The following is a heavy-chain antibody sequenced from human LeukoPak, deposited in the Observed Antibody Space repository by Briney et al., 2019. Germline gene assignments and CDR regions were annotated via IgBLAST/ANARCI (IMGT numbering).Heavy chain of an antibody. J-gene: IGHJ5*02. V-gene: IGHV1-46*01. CDR2: INPSGGRT. CDR1: GYTFTGYY. D-gene: IGHD6-19*01. CDR3: ASKDTSGWYEEA. Sequence: ASVKVSCKASGYTFTGYYMHWVRQAPGQGLEWMGVINPSGGRTSYAQKFQGRVTMTRDTSTSTVYMELSSLRSEDTAVYYCASKDTSGWYEEAWGQGTLVTVSS.